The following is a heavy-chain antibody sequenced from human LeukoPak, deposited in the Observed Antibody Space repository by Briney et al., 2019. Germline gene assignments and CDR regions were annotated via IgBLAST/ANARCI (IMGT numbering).Heavy chain of an antibody. CDR3: ARMSGECSSSWYLDY. CDR2: ISYDGSNK. Sequence: GGSLRLSCAASGFTFSSYAMHWVRQAPGKGLEWVAVISYDGSNKYYADSVKGRFTISRDNSKNTLYLQMNSLRAEDTAVYYCARMSGECSSSWYLDYWGQGTLVTVSS. CDR1: GFTFSSYA. D-gene: IGHD6-13*01. J-gene: IGHJ4*02. V-gene: IGHV3-30-3*01.